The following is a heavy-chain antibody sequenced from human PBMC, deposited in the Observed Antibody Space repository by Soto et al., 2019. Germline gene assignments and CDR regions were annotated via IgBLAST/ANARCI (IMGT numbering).Heavy chain of an antibody. Sequence: LRLSCAASGLFFSDYYLSWIRQAPGKALECVAHISGTGDTKYYADSVTGRFTISRDNPKNSLYLQMNSLRPEDAAVYYCAIGGGQIYYKGLDVWGQGTTVTVSS. V-gene: IGHV3-11*01. CDR2: ISGTGDTK. CDR3: AIGGGQIYYKGLDV. CDR1: GLFFSDYY. D-gene: IGHD3-10*01. J-gene: IGHJ6*02.